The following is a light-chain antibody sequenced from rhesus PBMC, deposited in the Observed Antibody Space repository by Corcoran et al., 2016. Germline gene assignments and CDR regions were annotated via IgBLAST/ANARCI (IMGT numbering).Light chain of an antibody. CDR3: QHYYDNPLT. V-gene: IGKV1S12*01. CDR2: AAS. Sequence: DIQMTQSPSALSASVGDRVTISCRASQNIYSNLAWYQQKPGKSPKLLIYAASSLQTGIPSRCSGRGSWTDFTLTISSLQPEDSAAYYCQHYYDNPLTFGGGTKVEIK. J-gene: IGKJ4*01. CDR1: QNIYSN.